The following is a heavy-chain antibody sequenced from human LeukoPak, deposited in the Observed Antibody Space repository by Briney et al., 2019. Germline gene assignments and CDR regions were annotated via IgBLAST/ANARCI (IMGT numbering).Heavy chain of an antibody. V-gene: IGHV3-23*01. CDR2: ISGSGGST. J-gene: IGHJ4*02. CDR3: AKDWGESGYSYGYFDY. D-gene: IGHD5-18*01. CDR1: GFTFSSYA. Sequence: GGSLRLSCAASGFTFSSYAMSWVRQAPGKGLKWVSAISGSGGSTYYADSVKGRFTISRDNSKNTLYLQMNSLRAEDTAVYYCAKDWGESGYSYGYFDYWGQGTLVTVSS.